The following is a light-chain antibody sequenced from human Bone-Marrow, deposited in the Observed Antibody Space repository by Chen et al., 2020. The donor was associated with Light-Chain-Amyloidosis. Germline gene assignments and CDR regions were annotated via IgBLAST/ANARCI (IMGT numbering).Light chain of an antibody. V-gene: IGKV3-20*01. Sequence: EIVLTQSPGTLSLSPGEGANLSCRASQTISSNYLTWYQQKFGQAPRLLIYGSSSRDTGIPDRFTGSGSETDFTLTINRLEPEDFAMYYCQQYGTSPLTFGGGTKVEIK. CDR3: QQYGTSPLT. CDR1: QTISSNY. J-gene: IGKJ4*01. CDR2: GSS.